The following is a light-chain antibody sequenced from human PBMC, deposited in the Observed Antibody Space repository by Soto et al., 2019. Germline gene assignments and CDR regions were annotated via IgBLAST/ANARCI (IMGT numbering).Light chain of an antibody. Sequence: AIQMTQSPSSLSASVGDRVTITCRASQGIRNDLDWLQQKPEKAPKLLIYAASHLQSGVPARFSGSGSGTDFTLTISSLQPEDFATYYCLQKYFYPFTFGPGTKVDIK. J-gene: IGKJ3*01. CDR1: QGIRND. CDR3: LQKYFYPFT. CDR2: AAS. V-gene: IGKV1-6*01.